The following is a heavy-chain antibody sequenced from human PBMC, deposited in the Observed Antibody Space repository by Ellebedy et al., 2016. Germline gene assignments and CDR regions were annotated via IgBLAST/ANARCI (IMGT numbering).Heavy chain of an antibody. D-gene: IGHD6-13*01. CDR1: GGSISSSSYY. Sequence: SETLSLXXTVSGGSISSSSYYWGWIRQPPGKGLEWLGYISYSGSVYYNPSLKSRVTISVETSKNQFSLKLTSATAADTATYYCARVGIKAAAGYFDSWGQGTLVTVSS. CDR2: ISYSGSV. V-gene: IGHV4-39*07. J-gene: IGHJ4*02. CDR3: ARVGIKAAAGYFDS.